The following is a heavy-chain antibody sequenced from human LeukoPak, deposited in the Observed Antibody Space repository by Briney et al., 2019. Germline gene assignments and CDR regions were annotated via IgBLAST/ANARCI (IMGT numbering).Heavy chain of an antibody. D-gene: IGHD5-18*01. CDR3: VKGSTAMVTYYFDY. J-gene: IGHJ4*02. CDR1: GVTFSNYA. CDR2: ISGSGGTT. Sequence: GGTLRLSCGASGVTFSNYAMSWVRQAPGKGLEWVSCISGSGGTTYYADSVKGRFTITRDNSKNTLYLRRSSLRVEDTAIYYRVKGSTAMVTYYFDYWGQGTLVTVSS. V-gene: IGHV3-23*01.